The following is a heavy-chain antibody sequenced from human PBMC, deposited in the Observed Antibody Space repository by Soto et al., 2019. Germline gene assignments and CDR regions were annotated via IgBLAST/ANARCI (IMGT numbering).Heavy chain of an antibody. J-gene: IGHJ4*02. CDR2: IYYSGST. CDR1: GGSVSSGSYY. Sequence: PSETLSLTCTVSGGSVSSGSYYWSWIRQPPGKGLEWIGYIYYSGSTNYNPSLKSRVTISVDTSKNQFSLKLSSVTAADTAVYYGARELTCSGGSCYPYWGQGTLVTVSS. CDR3: ARELTCSGGSCYPY. V-gene: IGHV4-61*01. D-gene: IGHD2-15*01.